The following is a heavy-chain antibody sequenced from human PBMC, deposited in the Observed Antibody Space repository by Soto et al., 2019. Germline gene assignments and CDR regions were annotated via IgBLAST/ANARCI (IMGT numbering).Heavy chain of an antibody. Sequence: HPGGSLRLSCVGSGFTFSHYGIHWVRQAPGKGLQWVAVISHDGIDAYYADSVKGRFTISRDNSNNILYLQLNNLRPEDTAMCYCTLRSLDWSPETLDLWGQGTMVTVSS. V-gene: IGHV3-30*03. D-gene: IGHD3-9*01. CDR2: ISHDGIDA. CDR3: TLRSLDWSPETLDL. CDR1: GFTFSHYG. J-gene: IGHJ3*01.